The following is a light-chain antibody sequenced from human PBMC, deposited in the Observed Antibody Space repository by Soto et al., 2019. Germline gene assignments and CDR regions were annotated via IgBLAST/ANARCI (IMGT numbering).Light chain of an antibody. Sequence: DIPLTQSPSFLSASVGGRVTITCRASQAISSHLAWYQQKPGKAPNLLIYGASTLQSGVPSRFSGSGSGTQFTLTISSLQPEDFATYYCQQLNSYALSFGPGTTVDIK. V-gene: IGKV1-9*01. CDR2: GAS. CDR3: QQLNSYALS. J-gene: IGKJ3*01. CDR1: QAISSH.